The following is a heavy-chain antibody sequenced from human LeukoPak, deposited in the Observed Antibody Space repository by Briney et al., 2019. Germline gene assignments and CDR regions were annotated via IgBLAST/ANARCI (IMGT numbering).Heavy chain of an antibody. CDR1: GGSISSSSYY. Sequence: PSETLSLTCTVSGGSISSSSYYWDWIRQPPGKGLEWIGSIYYSGSTNYNPSLESRVTMSVDTSKNQVSLRLSSVTAADTAMYYCARGFYDSRGYSTPFYLWGQGTLVTVSP. CDR3: ARGFYDSRGYSTPFYL. D-gene: IGHD3-22*01. J-gene: IGHJ5*02. V-gene: IGHV4-39*07. CDR2: IYYSGST.